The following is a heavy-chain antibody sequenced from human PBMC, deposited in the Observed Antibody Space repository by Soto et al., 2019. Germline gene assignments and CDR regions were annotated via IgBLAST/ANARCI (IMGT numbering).Heavy chain of an antibody. V-gene: IGHV4-59*01. D-gene: IGHD2-21*01. J-gene: IGHJ3*02. CDR1: GGSTTFFY. Sequence: SGTLCLTCTVSGGSTTFFYWSWIRQPPGQGLEYIGYIHYNGSTDYNPSLKSRVTISVDNSKNQFSLRLGSVTAADTAVYYCARFRRGAIDAAFDIWAQGTLVT. CDR2: IHYNGST. CDR3: ARFRRGAIDAAFDI.